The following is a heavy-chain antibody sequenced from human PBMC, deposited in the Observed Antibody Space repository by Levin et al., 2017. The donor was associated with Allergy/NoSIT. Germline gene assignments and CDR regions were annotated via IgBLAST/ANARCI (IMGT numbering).Heavy chain of an antibody. CDR1: GFAFNNYG. CDR2: ILFDGSVR. D-gene: IGHD3-22*01. CDR3: AKERDLYDRSAKYFWFGMDV. J-gene: IGHJ6*02. V-gene: IGHV3-33*06. Sequence: LSLTCVGSGFAFNNYGMHWVRQAPGKGLEWVAFILFDGSVRYYRDSVRGRFTISRDSSRETLSLEMNSLRAEDTAVYYCAKERDLYDRSAKYFWFGMDVWGQGTTVTVSS.